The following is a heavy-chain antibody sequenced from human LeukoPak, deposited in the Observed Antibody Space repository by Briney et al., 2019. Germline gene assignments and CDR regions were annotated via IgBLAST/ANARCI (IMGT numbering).Heavy chain of an antibody. CDR3: ARSDGYNRAAFFDY. J-gene: IGHJ4*02. V-gene: IGHV1-69*02. CDR1: GYTFTSYY. CDR2: IIPILGIA. D-gene: IGHD5-24*01. Sequence: GASVKVSCKASGYTFTSYYMHWVRQAPGQGLEWMGRIIPILGIANYAQKFQGRVTITADKSTSTAYMELSSLRSEDTAVYYCARSDGYNRAAFFDYWGQGTLVTVSS.